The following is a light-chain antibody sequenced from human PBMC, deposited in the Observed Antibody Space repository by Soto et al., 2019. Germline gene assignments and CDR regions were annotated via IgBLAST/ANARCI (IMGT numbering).Light chain of an antibody. Sequence: QSALTQPASVSGSPGQSITISCTGTSSDVGSHNFVSWYQQHPGKPPKLVISEVSNRPSGVSDRFSGSTSGNTASPTISGLQAEDEADYYCTSYRSRTTVVVFGGGTKLTVL. CDR1: SSDVGSHNF. CDR3: TSYRSRTTVVV. J-gene: IGLJ2*01. CDR2: EVS. V-gene: IGLV2-14*01.